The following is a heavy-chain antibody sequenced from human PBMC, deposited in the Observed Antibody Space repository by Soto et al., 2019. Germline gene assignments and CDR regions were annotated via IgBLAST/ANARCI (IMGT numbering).Heavy chain of an antibody. CDR3: AREGLRDYYYYGMDV. Sequence: TLALTITVSGGSISSGDYYWSWIRQPPGKGLEWIGYIYYSGSTYYNPSLKSRVTISVDTSKNQFSLKLSSVTAADTAVYYCAREGLRDYYYYGMDVWGQGTTVTVSS. CDR1: GGSISSGDYY. CDR2: IYYSGST. D-gene: IGHD4-17*01. V-gene: IGHV4-30-4*01. J-gene: IGHJ6*02.